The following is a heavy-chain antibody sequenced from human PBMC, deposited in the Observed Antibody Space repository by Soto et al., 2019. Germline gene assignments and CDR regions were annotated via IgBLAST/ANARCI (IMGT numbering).Heavy chain of an antibody. V-gene: IGHV4-59*08. CDR1: GGSISSYY. CDR3: ARGAGLAAAGYYYYGMDV. D-gene: IGHD6-13*01. CDR2: IYYSGSP. J-gene: IGHJ6*02. Sequence: QVQLQESGPGLVKPSETLSLTCTVSGGSISSYYWSWIRQPPGKGLEWIGYIYYSGSPNYNPSLMGRVTISLDTSKNQSSLKLSSVTAADTAVYYCARGAGLAAAGYYYYGMDVWGQGTTVTVSS.